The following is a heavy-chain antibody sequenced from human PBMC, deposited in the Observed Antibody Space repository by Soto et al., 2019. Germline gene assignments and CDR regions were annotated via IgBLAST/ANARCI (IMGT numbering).Heavy chain of an antibody. CDR2: IYYSGST. J-gene: IGHJ3*02. CDR1: GGSISSGGYY. V-gene: IGHV4-31*03. D-gene: IGHD3-9*01. CDR3: ARAASDYDILTGYYNVPAFDI. Sequence: PSETLSLTCTVSGGSISSGGYYWSWIRQHPGKGLEWIGYIYYSGSTYYNPSLKSRVTISVDTSKNQFSLKLSSVTAADTAVYYCARAASDYDILTGYYNVPAFDIWGQGTMVTVSS.